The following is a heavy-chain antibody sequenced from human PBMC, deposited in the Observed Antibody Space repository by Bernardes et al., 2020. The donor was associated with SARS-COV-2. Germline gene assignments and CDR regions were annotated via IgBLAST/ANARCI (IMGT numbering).Heavy chain of an antibody. J-gene: IGHJ6*02. Sequence: SLRLSCAASGFTFSSYAMHWVRQAPGKGLEWVAVISYDGSNKYYADSVKGRFTISRDNSKNTLYLQMNSLRAEDTAVYYCARDPRLQYYGMDVWGQGTTVTVSS. D-gene: IGHD4-4*01. V-gene: IGHV3-30-3*01. CDR1: GFTFSSYA. CDR3: ARDPRLQYYGMDV. CDR2: ISYDGSNK.